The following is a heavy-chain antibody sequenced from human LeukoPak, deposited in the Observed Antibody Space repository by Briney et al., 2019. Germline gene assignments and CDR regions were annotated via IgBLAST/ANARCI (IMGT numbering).Heavy chain of an antibody. Sequence: PGGSLRLSCAASGFTFSSYGMHWVRQAPGKGLEWVAVISYDGSNKYYADSVKGRFTISRDNSKNTLYLQMNSLRAEDTAVYYCAKAGGNSVFMYYFDYWGQGTLVTVSS. J-gene: IGHJ4*02. CDR1: GFTFSSYG. D-gene: IGHD4-23*01. V-gene: IGHV3-30*18. CDR2: ISYDGSNK. CDR3: AKAGGNSVFMYYFDY.